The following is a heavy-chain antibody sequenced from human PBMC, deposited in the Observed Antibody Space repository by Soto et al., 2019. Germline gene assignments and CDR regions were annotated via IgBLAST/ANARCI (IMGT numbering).Heavy chain of an antibody. CDR1: GYTFTRYG. V-gene: IGHV1-18*03. J-gene: IGHJ6*02. D-gene: IGHD1-26*01. CDR3: AKNGQLPYYDYGMDV. Sequence: QVQLVQSGGEVKKPGASVKVSCKTSGYTFTRYGISWVRQAPGQGLEWMGWISGYNGDTNYAQKFQDRVTMTIDTSTTTVYMELRSLTSDDMAVYYCAKNGQLPYYDYGMDVWGQGTTVTVSS. CDR2: ISGYNGDT.